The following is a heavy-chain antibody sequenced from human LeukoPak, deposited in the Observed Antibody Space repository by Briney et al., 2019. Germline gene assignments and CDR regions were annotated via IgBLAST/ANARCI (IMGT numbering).Heavy chain of an antibody. Sequence: ASVKVSCKASGYTFTVYYMHWVRQAPGQGLEWMGWINPNSGGTNYAQKFQGRVTMTRDTSISTAYMELSRLRSDDTAVYYCARGDYMTDYSFDYWGQGTLVTVSS. CDR2: INPNSGGT. CDR1: GYTFTVYY. J-gene: IGHJ4*02. D-gene: IGHD4-11*01. CDR3: ARGDYMTDYSFDY. V-gene: IGHV1-2*02.